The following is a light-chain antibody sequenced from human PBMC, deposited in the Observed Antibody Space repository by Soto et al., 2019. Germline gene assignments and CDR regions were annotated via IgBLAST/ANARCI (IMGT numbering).Light chain of an antibody. J-gene: IGKJ1*01. CDR1: ARLLHKNGYNY. Sequence: ILMTQSPLSLSVTPGEAASISCMSSARLLHKNGYNYVDWYMQKPGQAPQLLIHLGSNRASGVPDRFSGSGSDTYFTLEISRVEADDVGVYYCMQPIENFRTFGQGTKVDIK. V-gene: IGKV2-28*01. CDR2: LGS. CDR3: MQPIENFRT.